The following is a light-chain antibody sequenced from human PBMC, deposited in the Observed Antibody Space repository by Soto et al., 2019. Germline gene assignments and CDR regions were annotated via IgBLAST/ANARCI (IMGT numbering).Light chain of an antibody. J-gene: IGKJ5*01. CDR2: AAS. CDR1: QSISSY. V-gene: IGKV1-39*01. Sequence: DIQITQSPASLSASVGDRVTITCRVSQSISSYLNWYQQKPGKAPKLLIYAASSLQSGVPSRFSGSGSGTDFTLTISSLQPEDFATYYCQQSYSTPPITFGQGTRLEIK. CDR3: QQSYSTPPIT.